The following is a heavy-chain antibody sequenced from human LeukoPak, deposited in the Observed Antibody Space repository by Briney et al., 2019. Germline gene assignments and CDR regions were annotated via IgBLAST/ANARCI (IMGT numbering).Heavy chain of an antibody. V-gene: IGHV4-59*01. D-gene: IGHD2-2*01. J-gene: IGHJ4*02. CDR3: ARDPGPYCTTTSCYVDY. CDR2: IYYSGYT. Sequence: SSETLSLTCTVSGASISSYYWSWIRQPPGKGLEWIGCIYYSGYTNYNPSLKSRVTMSVDTSKNQFSLKVSSVTAADTAVYYCARDPGPYCTTTSCYVDYWGRGTLVTVSS. CDR1: GASISSYY.